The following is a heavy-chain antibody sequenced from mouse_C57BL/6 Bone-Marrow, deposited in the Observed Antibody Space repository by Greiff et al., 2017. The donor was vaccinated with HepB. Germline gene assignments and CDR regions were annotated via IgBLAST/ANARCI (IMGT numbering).Heavy chain of an antibody. CDR1: GYSFTDYN. J-gene: IGHJ4*01. CDR2: INPNYGTT. V-gene: IGHV1-39*01. D-gene: IGHD1-1*01. Sequence: VQLQQPGPELVKPGASVKISCKASGYSFTDYNMNWVKQSNGKSLEWIGVINPNYGTTSYNQKFKGKATLTVDQSSSTAYMQLNSLTSEDSAVYYCARSFITTVAPYAMDYWGQGTSVTVSS. CDR3: ARSFITTVAPYAMDY.